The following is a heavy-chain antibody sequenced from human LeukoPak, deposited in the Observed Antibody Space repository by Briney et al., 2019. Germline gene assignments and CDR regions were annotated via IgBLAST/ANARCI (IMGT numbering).Heavy chain of an antibody. CDR3: AKYAIAAAKYFFDY. D-gene: IGHD6-6*01. Sequence: GGSLRLSCAASGFTFSNYAMHWVRQAPGKGLEWVSSISSSSSFLYYADSVKGRFTISRDNAKNSLDLQMDSLRAEDTAVYYRAKYAIAAAKYFFDYWGQGTLVTVSS. V-gene: IGHV3-21*01. CDR2: ISSSSSFL. J-gene: IGHJ4*02. CDR1: GFTFSNYA.